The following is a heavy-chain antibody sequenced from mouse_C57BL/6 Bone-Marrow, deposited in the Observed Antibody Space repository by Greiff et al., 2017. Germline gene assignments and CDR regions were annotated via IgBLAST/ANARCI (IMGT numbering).Heavy chain of an antibody. CDR2: ISDGGSYT. CDR1: GFTFSSYA. Sequence: EVHLVESGGGLVKPGGSLKLSCAASGFTFSSYAMSWVRQTPEKRLEWVATISDGGSYTYYPDNVKGRFTISRDNAKNNLYLQMSHLKSEETAMYYCAREGNYYGSPHWYFDVWGTGTTVTVSS. CDR3: AREGNYYGSPHWYFDV. J-gene: IGHJ1*03. V-gene: IGHV5-4*01. D-gene: IGHD1-1*01.